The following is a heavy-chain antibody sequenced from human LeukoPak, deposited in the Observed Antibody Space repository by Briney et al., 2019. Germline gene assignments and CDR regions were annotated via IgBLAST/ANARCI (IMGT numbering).Heavy chain of an antibody. Sequence: RTSETLSLTCTVSGGSISSGSYYWSWIRQPAGKGLEWIGRIYTSGSTNYNPSLKSRVTISVDTSKNQFSLKLSSVTAADTAVYYCARDVAYSSSWSQYFDYWGQGTLVTVSS. CDR1: GGSISSGSYY. CDR3: ARDVAYSSSWSQYFDY. CDR2: IYTSGST. D-gene: IGHD6-13*01. V-gene: IGHV4-61*02. J-gene: IGHJ4*02.